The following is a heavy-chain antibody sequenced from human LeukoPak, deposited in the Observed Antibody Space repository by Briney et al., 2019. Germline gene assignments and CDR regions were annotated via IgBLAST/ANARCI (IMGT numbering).Heavy chain of an antibody. CDR1: GYTFTTYY. V-gene: IGHV1-46*01. Sequence: ASVKVSCKASGYTFTTYYIHWVRQAPGQGLEWMGMINPSDSATTYAQKFQGRGTLTRDMSTTTVYMDVRTLRSEDTAVYFCGREQRGGLSGNLGGLFASYHTYYYMDVWGRGTTVTVSS. D-gene: IGHD1-26*01. CDR3: GREQRGGLSGNLGGLFASYHTYYYMDV. CDR2: INPSDSAT. J-gene: IGHJ6*03.